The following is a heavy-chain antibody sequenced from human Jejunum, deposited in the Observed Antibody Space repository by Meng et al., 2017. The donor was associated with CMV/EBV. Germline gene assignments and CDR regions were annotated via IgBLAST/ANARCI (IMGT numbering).Heavy chain of an antibody. D-gene: IGHD2-15*01. Sequence: KASGYTFNSYELNWVRQAPGQGLQWLGWINTKTGNPTYAQGITGRFVFSLDPSLRTTYLEISSLKAEDSAVYYCARIAVTPPNIIIDKWGQGTLVTVSS. CDR2: INTKTGNP. CDR1: GYTFNSYE. CDR3: ARIAVTPPNIIIDK. V-gene: IGHV7-4-1*02. J-gene: IGHJ4*02.